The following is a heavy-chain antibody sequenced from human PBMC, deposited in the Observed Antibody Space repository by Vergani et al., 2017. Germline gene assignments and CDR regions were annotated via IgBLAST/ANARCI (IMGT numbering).Heavy chain of an antibody. V-gene: IGHV1-69*13. Sequence: QVQLVQSGAEVKKPGSSVKVSCKASGGTFSSYAISWVRQAPGQGLEWMGRIIPIFGTANYAQKFQGRVTITADESTSTAYMELSSLRSEDTAVYYCAREGSIQQWLVPGSVYFDYWGQGTLVTVSS. CDR2: IIPIFGTA. CDR3: AREGSIQQWLVPGSVYFDY. J-gene: IGHJ4*02. CDR1: GGTFSSYA. D-gene: IGHD6-19*01.